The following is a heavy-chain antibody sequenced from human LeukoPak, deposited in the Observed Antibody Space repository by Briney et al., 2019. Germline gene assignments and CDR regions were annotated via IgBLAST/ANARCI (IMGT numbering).Heavy chain of an antibody. J-gene: IGHJ5*02. D-gene: IGHD3-10*01. CDR3: AGDHPYYGSGSSDWFDP. V-gene: IGHV3-30-3*01. Sequence: GGSLRLSCAASGFTFSSYAMHWVRQAPGKGLEWVAVISYDGSNKYYADSVKGRFTISRDNSKNTLYLQMNSLRAEDTAVYYCAGDHPYYGSGSSDWFDPWGQGTLVTVSS. CDR1: GFTFSSYA. CDR2: ISYDGSNK.